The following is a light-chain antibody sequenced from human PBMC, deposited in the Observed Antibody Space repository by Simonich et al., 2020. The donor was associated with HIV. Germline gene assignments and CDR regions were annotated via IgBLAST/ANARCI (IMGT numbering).Light chain of an antibody. CDR2: GAS. V-gene: IGKV3-15*01. CDR1: QSVSSN. CDR3: QQYYSTPPWT. Sequence: EIVMTQSPATLSVSPGERATLSCRASQSVSSNLAWYQQKPGQAPRLLIYGASTRATGIPARFSGSGSGTDFTLTISSLQAEDVAVYYCQQYYSTPPWTFGQGTKVEIK. J-gene: IGKJ1*01.